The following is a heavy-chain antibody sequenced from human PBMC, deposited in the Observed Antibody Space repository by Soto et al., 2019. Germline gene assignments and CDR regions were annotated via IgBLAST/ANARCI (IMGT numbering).Heavy chain of an antibody. D-gene: IGHD3-3*01. Sequence: PGGSLRLSCAASGFTFSNYGMTWVRQAPGKGLEWVSGISGSGTNTNYADSVKGRFTISRDNSKNTLFLQINSLRAEDTAVYYCAKDEAWPPWSGYFTSWGQGTLVTVSS. CDR3: AKDEAWPPWSGYFTS. CDR2: ISGSGTNT. V-gene: IGHV3-23*01. CDR1: GFTFSNYG. J-gene: IGHJ4*02.